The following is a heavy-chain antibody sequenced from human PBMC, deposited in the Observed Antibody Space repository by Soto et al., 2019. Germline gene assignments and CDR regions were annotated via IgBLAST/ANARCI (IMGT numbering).Heavy chain of an antibody. Sequence: EVQLVDSGGGLVQPGGSLRLSCAASGFTLRDYWMSWVRQAPGKGLEWVANIKQDGSEIYYVDSVEGRFTISRDNAKNSLFLQMNSLRAEDTAVYYCLITTSAFDIWGQGTLVTVSS. J-gene: IGHJ3*02. CDR1: GFTLRDYW. D-gene: IGHD4-4*01. CDR3: LITTSAFDI. V-gene: IGHV3-7*01. CDR2: IKQDGSEI.